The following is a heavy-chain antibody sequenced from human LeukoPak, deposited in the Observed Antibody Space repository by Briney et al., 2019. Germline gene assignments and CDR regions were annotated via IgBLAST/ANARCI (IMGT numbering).Heavy chain of an antibody. CDR2: IYHSGST. CDR3: ARDSVATEPKNYYFEY. D-gene: IGHD5-12*01. J-gene: IGHJ4*02. Sequence: SETLSLTCAVSGGSISSSYWWSWVRQPPGKGLEWIGEIYHSGSTNYTPSLKSRVTISVDTSKNQFSLKLSSVTAADTAVYYCARDSVATEPKNYYFEYWGQGTLVTVSS. V-gene: IGHV4-4*02. CDR1: GGSISSSYW.